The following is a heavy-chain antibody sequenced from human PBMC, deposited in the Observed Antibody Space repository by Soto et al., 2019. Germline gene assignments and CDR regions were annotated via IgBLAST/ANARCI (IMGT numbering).Heavy chain of an antibody. CDR1: GFSFSSHD. Sequence: EVQLVESGGGLVQPGGSLRLSCAASGFSFSSHDMHWVRQVTGKGLEWVSGIDSAGDRKYLDSVKGRFTISRENVXXXXXXXXXXXXXXXXXXXXXXXXXXXXXXXXXXXSWGQGTPVTVSS. J-gene: IGHJ4*02. CDR2: IDSAGDR. V-gene: IGHV3-13*01. CDR3: XXXXXXXXXXXXXXS.